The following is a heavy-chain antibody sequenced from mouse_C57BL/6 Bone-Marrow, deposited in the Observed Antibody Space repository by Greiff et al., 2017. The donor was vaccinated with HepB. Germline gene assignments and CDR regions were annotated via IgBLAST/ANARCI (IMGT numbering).Heavy chain of an antibody. V-gene: IGHV1-81*01. Sequence: QVQLQQSGAELARPGASVKLSCKASGYTFTSYGISWVKQRTGQGLEWIGEIYPRSGNTYYNEKFKGKATLTADKSFSTAYMELRSLTSEDSAVYFCANYGSSPWYFDVWGTGTTVTVSS. CDR3: ANYGSSPWYFDV. CDR2: IYPRSGNT. D-gene: IGHD1-1*01. J-gene: IGHJ1*03. CDR1: GYTFTSYG.